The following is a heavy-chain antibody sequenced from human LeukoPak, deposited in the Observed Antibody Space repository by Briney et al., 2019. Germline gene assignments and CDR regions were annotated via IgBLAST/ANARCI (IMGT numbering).Heavy chain of an antibody. CDR1: GGSFSGYY. CDR2: INHSGIT. J-gene: IGHJ5*02. Sequence: TASETLSLTCAVYGGSFSGYYWSWIRQPPGKGLEWIGEINHSGITNYIPSLKSRVTISVDTSKNQFSLKLTSVTAADTAVFYCARVDGVEMATIRVGWFDPWGQGTLVTVSS. D-gene: IGHD5-24*01. CDR3: ARVDGVEMATIRVGWFDP. V-gene: IGHV4-34*01.